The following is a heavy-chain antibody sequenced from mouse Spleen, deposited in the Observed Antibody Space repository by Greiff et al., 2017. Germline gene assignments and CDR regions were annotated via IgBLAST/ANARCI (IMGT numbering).Heavy chain of an antibody. Sequence: EVHLVESGGDLVKPGGSLKLSCAASGFTFSSYGMSWVRQTPDKRLEWVATISSGGSYTYYPDSVKGRFTISRDNAKNTLYLQMSSLKSEDTAMYYCASPYDYDSNWYFDVWGTGTTVTVSS. D-gene: IGHD2-4*01. CDR2: ISSGGSYT. CDR3: ASPYDYDSNWYFDV. V-gene: IGHV5-6*01. CDR1: GFTFSSYG. J-gene: IGHJ1*03.